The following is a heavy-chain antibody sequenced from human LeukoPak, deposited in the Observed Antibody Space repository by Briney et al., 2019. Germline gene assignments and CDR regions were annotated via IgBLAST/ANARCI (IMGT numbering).Heavy chain of an antibody. D-gene: IGHD4-17*01. J-gene: IGHJ4*02. Sequence: SQTQSLTCTVSGGSISSGGYYWSWIRQHPGKGLEWIGYIYYSGSTYYNPSLKSRVTISVDTSKNQFSLKLSSVTAADTAVYYCARDSPNGDYGSDYWGQGTLVTVSS. V-gene: IGHV4-31*03. CDR2: IYYSGST. CDR1: GGSISSGGYY. CDR3: ARDSPNGDYGSDY.